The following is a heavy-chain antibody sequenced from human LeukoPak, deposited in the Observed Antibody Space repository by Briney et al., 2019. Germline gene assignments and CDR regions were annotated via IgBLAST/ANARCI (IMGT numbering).Heavy chain of an antibody. Sequence: PSETLSLTCTVSGYSISSGYYWGWIRQPPGKGLEWIGSIYHSGSTYYNPSLRSRVTVSVDTSKNQFSLKVNSVTAADTAVYYCAGKYYYDSSGYFYADYWGQGTLVTVSS. CDR1: GYSISSGYY. CDR3: AGKYYYDSSGYFYADY. CDR2: IYHSGST. D-gene: IGHD3-22*01. J-gene: IGHJ4*02. V-gene: IGHV4-38-2*02.